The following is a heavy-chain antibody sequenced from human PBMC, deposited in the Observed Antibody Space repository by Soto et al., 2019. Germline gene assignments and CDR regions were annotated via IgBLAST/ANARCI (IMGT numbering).Heavy chain of an antibody. J-gene: IGHJ4*02. CDR1: GYTFTGYY. Sequence: QVQLVQSGAEVKKPGASVKVSCKASGYTFTGYYMHWVRQAPGQGLEWMGWINPNSGGTNYAQKFQGWVTMTRDTSSSTAYVELSRLRADDTAVYYCARDARGDEAPMDYWGQGTLVTVSS. V-gene: IGHV1-2*04. CDR3: ARDARGDEAPMDY. CDR2: INPNSGGT. D-gene: IGHD3-10*01.